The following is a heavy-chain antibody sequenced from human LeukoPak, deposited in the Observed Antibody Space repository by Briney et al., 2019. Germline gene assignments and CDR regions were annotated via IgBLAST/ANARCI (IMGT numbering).Heavy chain of an antibody. D-gene: IGHD3-10*02. Sequence: GGSLRLPCAASGFSFNNYWMSWVRQAPGKGLEWVSYISSSGSTIYYADSVKGRFTISRDNAKNSLYLQMNSLRAEDTAVYYCAELGITMIGGVWGKGTTVTISS. CDR3: AELGITMIGGV. CDR1: GFSFNNYW. J-gene: IGHJ6*04. V-gene: IGHV3-48*04. CDR2: ISSSGSTI.